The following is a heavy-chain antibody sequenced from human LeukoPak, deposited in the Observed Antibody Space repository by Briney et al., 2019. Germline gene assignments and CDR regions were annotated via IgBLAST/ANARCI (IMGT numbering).Heavy chain of an antibody. D-gene: IGHD2-2*01. CDR1: GYSFTSYW. V-gene: IGHV5-51*01. J-gene: IGHJ3*02. CDR3: ASLPAALHDAFDI. Sequence: GESLQISCKGSGYSFTSYWIGWVRQMPGKGLEWMGIIYPGDSDTRYSPSFQGQVTISADKSISTAYLQWSSLKASDTAMYYCASLPAALHDAFDIWGQGTMVTVSS. CDR2: IYPGDSDT.